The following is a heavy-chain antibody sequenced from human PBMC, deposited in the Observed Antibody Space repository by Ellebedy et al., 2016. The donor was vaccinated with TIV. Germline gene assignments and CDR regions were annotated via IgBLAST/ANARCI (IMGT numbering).Heavy chain of an antibody. J-gene: IGHJ5*02. V-gene: IGHV3-7*03. CDR2: IKQDGSAQ. Sequence: GESLKISXAASGFTFSSYWMSWVRQAPGKGLEWVANIKQDGSAQFYVDSVKGRFTISRDNAKNSLYLQINSLRAEDTAVYYCAKNLNWFDPWGQGTLVTVSS. CDR3: AKNLNWFDP. D-gene: IGHD2/OR15-2a*01. CDR1: GFTFSSYW.